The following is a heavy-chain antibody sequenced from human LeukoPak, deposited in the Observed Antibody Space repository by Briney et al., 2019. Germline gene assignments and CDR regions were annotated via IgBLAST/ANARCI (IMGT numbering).Heavy chain of an antibody. CDR1: GFTFSSYS. V-gene: IGHV3-48*01. J-gene: IGHJ6*04. CDR2: ISRSSSTI. D-gene: IGHD5-12*01. CDR3: ARGLATTPATVDV. Sequence: GGSLRLSCAASGFTFSSYSMNWVRQAPGKGLEWVSYISRSSSTIYYADTVKGRFTISRDNAKNSLYLQMNSLRAEDTAVYYCARGLATTPATVDVWGKGTTVTVSA.